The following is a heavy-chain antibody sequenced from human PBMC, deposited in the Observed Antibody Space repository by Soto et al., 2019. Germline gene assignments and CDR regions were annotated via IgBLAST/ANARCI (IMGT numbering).Heavy chain of an antibody. D-gene: IGHD2-2*01. CDR3: AKEGGYCSSTSCLDREQYYYYYMDV. CDR1: GFTFSSYA. V-gene: IGHV3-23*01. CDR2: ISGSGGST. J-gene: IGHJ6*03. Sequence: EVQLLESGGGLVQPGGSLRLSCAASGFTFSSYAMSWVRQAPGKGLEWVSAISGSGGSTYYADSVKGRFTISRDNSKNTLYLQMNRVRAEDTAVYYCAKEGGYCSSTSCLDREQYYYYYMDVWGKGPTVTVSS.